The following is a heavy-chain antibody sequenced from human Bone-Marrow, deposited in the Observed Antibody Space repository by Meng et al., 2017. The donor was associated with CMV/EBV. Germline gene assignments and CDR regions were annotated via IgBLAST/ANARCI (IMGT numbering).Heavy chain of an antibody. CDR1: GFTFSRYW. CDR3: ARDWGGVPAAGDI. D-gene: IGHD2-2*01. Sequence: GESLKISCAASGFTFSRYWMSWVRQAPGKGLEWVANIKEDGSEKYYVDSVKGRFTISRDNAKNSLYLQTNSLRAEDTAVYYCARDWGGVPAAGDIWGQGTVVTVSS. J-gene: IGHJ3*02. V-gene: IGHV3-7*01. CDR2: IKEDGSEK.